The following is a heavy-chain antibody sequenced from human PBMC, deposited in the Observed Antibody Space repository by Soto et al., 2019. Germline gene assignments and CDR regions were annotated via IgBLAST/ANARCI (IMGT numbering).Heavy chain of an antibody. V-gene: IGHV1-69*02. CDR1: GGTFSSYT. D-gene: IGHD2-15*01. Sequence: ASVKVSCKASGGTFSSYTISWVRQAPGQGLEWMGRIIPILGIANYAQKFQGRVTITADKSTSTAYMELSSLRSEDTAVYYCARRYCSGGSCYMLRRSGDAFDIWGQGTMVTVSS. J-gene: IGHJ3*02. CDR3: ARRYCSGGSCYMLRRSGDAFDI. CDR2: IIPILGIA.